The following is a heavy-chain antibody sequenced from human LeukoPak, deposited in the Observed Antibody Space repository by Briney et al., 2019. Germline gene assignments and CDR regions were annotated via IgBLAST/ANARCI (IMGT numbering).Heavy chain of an antibody. J-gene: IGHJ4*02. CDR3: ARTFDY. CDR1: GFAFSSSS. CDR2: ISSDSNII. V-gene: IGHV3-48*04. Sequence: GGSLRLSCAASGFAFSSSSMNWVRQAPGKGLEWISYISSDSNIIYYADSVKGRFTISRDNAKNALYLQMNSLRAEDTAVYYCARTFDYWGQGTLVTVSS.